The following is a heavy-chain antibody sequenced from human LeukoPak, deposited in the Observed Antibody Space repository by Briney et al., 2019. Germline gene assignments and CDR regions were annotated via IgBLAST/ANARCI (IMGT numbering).Heavy chain of an antibody. Sequence: GESLRLSCAASGYTFSTYAMEGVRQAPGKGLEWVSSITGDNNYIYYADSVKGRFTISRDNAKNSLFLHMSSLRAGDTAVYYCARLSASSYGKYYLDYWGQGALVTVSS. D-gene: IGHD1-26*01. CDR3: ARLSASSYGKYYLDY. CDR2: ITGDNNYI. CDR1: GYTFSTYA. V-gene: IGHV3-21*06. J-gene: IGHJ4*02.